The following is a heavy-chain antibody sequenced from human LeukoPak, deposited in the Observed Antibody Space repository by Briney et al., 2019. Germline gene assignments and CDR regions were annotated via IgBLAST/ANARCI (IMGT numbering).Heavy chain of an antibody. V-gene: IGHV4-34*01. CDR3: ARRIVGALSPFDY. CDR2: INHSGST. CDR1: GGSFSGYY. J-gene: IGHJ4*02. D-gene: IGHD1-26*01. Sequence: SETLSLTCAVYGGSFSGYYWSWNRQPPGKGLEWIGEINHSGSTNYNTSLKSRVTISVDTSKNQFSLKLSSVTAADTAVYYCARRIVGALSPFDYWGQGTPVTVSS.